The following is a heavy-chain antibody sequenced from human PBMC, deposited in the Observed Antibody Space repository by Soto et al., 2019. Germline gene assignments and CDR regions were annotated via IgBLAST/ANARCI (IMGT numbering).Heavy chain of an antibody. D-gene: IGHD5-12*01. V-gene: IGHV4-30-2*01. CDR2: IYHSGST. Sequence: TLSLNCLVSGGSIINRHYSWTWMRQPPGKALEWIGYIYHSGSTYYNPSLSSRVTLSVDRSKNQFSLNMKSMTAADTAVYYCESRFVDSATGYFDRWGQGTLVTVSS. CDR1: GGSIINRHYS. J-gene: IGHJ4*02. CDR3: ESRFVDSATGYFDR.